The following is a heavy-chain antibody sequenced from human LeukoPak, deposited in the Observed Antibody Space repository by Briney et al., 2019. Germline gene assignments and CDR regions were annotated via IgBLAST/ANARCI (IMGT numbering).Heavy chain of an antibody. Sequence: ASVKVSCKASGYTFTGYYMHRVRQAPGQGLEWKGWINPNSGGTNYDQELPGRVTMTRDTSISTAYMALSRLRCDDTAVYYCARDSPTYYYDSSGYYEDDYSSQGTLVTVSS. CDR3: ARDSPTYYYDSSGYYEDDY. D-gene: IGHD3-22*01. CDR1: GYTFTGYY. V-gene: IGHV1-2*02. CDR2: INPNSGGT. J-gene: IGHJ4*02.